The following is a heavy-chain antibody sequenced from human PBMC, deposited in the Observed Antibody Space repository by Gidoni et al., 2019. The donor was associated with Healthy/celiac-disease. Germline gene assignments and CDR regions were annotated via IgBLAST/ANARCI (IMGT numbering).Heavy chain of an antibody. J-gene: IGHJ6*02. V-gene: IGHV3-73*01. CDR3: TRRGDYYDSSGYRRGYYYYGMDV. CDR2: IRSKANSYAT. CDR1: GFTFSGSA. Sequence: EVQLVESGGGLVQPGGALKLSCAASGFTFSGSAMHWVRPASGKGLEWVGRIRSKANSYATAYAASVKGRFTISRDDSKNTAYLQMNSLKTEDTAVYYCTRRGDYYDSSGYRRGYYYYGMDVWGQGTTVTVSS. D-gene: IGHD3-22*01.